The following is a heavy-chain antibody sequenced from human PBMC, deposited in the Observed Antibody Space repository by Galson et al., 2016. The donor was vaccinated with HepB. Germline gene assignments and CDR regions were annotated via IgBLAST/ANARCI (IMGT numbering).Heavy chain of an antibody. CDR1: GFTLSNYR. D-gene: IGHD3-10*01. J-gene: IGHJ5*02. CDR2: ISSSSVYI. CDR3: AKGGFRLLDT. V-gene: IGHV3-21*01. Sequence: SLRLSCAVSGFTLSNYRIDWVRQAPGKGLEWVSCISSSSVYIWYADSVRGRFTNSRDNAKNSLYLQMDSLTAEDTAVYYCAKGGFRLLDTWGQGTLVTVSS.